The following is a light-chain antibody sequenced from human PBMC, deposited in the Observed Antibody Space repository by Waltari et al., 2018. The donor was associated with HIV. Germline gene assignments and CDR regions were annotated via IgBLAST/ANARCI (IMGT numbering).Light chain of an antibody. V-gene: IGLV2-23*01. CDR1: RREVGNYNM. CDR2: EGI. CDR3: SSYGVSSNWL. J-gene: IGLJ2*01. Sequence: QSALTQPASVSGSPGQSITITCTGTRREVGNYNMVSWYQQHTGKAPKLIIYEGIKRPSRVSTRLSASTSANTASLPISGLQAEDEADYFCSSYGVSSNWLFGGGTKLTVL.